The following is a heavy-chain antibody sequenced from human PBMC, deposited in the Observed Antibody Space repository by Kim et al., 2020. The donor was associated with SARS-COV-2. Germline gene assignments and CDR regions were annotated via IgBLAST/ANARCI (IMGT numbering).Heavy chain of an antibody. CDR1: GFTFSTSG. Sequence: GGSLRLSCAASGFTFSTSGMAWLRQAPGRGLGYVSGILASGDKTFYAESVKGRFTISRDNSKDTLYLHLNSLRAEDTAVYFCARRPSSRTFDNWGQGTLVTVSS. V-gene: IGHV3-23*01. CDR3: ARRPSSRTFDN. CDR2: ILASGDKT. J-gene: IGHJ4*02. D-gene: IGHD2-2*01.